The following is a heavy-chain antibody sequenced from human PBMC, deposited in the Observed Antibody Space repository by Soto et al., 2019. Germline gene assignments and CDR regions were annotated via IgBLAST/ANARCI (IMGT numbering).Heavy chain of an antibody. CDR2: ISYDGSNK. J-gene: IGHJ3*02. CDR1: GFTFSSYG. Sequence: ESGGGVVQPGRSLRLSCAASGFTFSSYGMHWVRQAPGKGLEWVAVISYDGSNKYYADSVKGRFTISRDNSKNTLYLQMNSLRAEDTAVYYCAKGITIFGVVLDAFDIWGQGTMVTVSS. D-gene: IGHD3-3*01. V-gene: IGHV3-30*18. CDR3: AKGITIFGVVLDAFDI.